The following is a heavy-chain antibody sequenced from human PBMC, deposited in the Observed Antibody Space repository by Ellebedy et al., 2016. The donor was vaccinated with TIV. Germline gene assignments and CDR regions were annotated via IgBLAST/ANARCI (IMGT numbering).Heavy chain of an antibody. CDR3: ARQTVATSVNDAFDI. D-gene: IGHD4-17*01. V-gene: IGHV3-7*01. Sequence: PGGSLRLSCAASGFTFSGYWMSRVRQAPGKGLEWVANIKQDGSEKYYVDSVKGRFTISRDNAKNSLYLQMNSLRAEDTAVYYCARQTVATSVNDAFDIWGLGTVVTVSS. CDR1: GFTFSGYW. J-gene: IGHJ3*02. CDR2: IKQDGSEK.